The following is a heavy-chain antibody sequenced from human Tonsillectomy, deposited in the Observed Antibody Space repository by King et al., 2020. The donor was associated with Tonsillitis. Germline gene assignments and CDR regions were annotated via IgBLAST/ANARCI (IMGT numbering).Heavy chain of an antibody. V-gene: IGHV3-23*04. CDR2: IIDSGIIP. CDR1: GFTFNSYA. D-gene: IGHD2-15*01. CDR3: AKGWYGVGDGAFDI. Sequence: VQLVESGGDLVQPGGSLRLSCAASGFTFNSYAMNWVRQAPGRGLEWVSRIIDSGIIPYYADSLQSLFITSRDNSKNTLYLQMNSLGADDTAVYYCAKGWYGVGDGAFDIWGQGTMVTVSS. J-gene: IGHJ3*02.